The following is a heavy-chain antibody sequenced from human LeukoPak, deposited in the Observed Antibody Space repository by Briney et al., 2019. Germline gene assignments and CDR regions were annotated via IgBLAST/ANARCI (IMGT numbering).Heavy chain of an antibody. V-gene: IGHV3-9*01. D-gene: IGHD1-26*01. CDR3: AKDKGSLNYFDY. CDR2: ISWNSGSI. CDR1: GFTFDDYA. Sequence: GGSLRLSCAASGFTFDDYAMHWVRQAPGKGLEWVSGISWNSGSIGYADSVEGRFTISRDNAKNSLYLQMNSLRAEDTALYYCAKDKGSLNYFDYWGQGTLVTVSS. J-gene: IGHJ4*02.